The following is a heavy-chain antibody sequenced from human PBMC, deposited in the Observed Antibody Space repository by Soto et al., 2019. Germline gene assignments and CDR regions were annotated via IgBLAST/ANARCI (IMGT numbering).Heavy chain of an antibody. V-gene: IGHV4-59*12. Sequence: SETLSLTCTVSGGSISSYYWSWIRQPPGKGLEWIGYLYYSGSTNYNPSLKSRLTISVDTSKNHFSLRLTSVTAADTAVYYCARDLWVEPELYYYGMDVWGQGTTVTVSS. D-gene: IGHD1-1*01. J-gene: IGHJ6*02. CDR2: LYYSGST. CDR1: GGSISSYY. CDR3: ARDLWVEPELYYYGMDV.